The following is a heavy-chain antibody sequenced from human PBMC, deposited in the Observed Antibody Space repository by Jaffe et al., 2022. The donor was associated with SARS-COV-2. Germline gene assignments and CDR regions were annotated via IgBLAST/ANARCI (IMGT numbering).Heavy chain of an antibody. CDR1: GGSFSGYH. V-gene: IGHV4-34*01. Sequence: QVQLQQWGAGLLKPSETLSLSCAVYGGSFSGYHWTWIRQPPGKGLEWIGEINHSGSTNYKPSLKSRVTISVDTSKNQFSLKLSSVTAADTAVYYCARAPTRHFDYWGQGTLVTVSS. CDR3: ARAPTRHFDY. J-gene: IGHJ4*02. CDR2: INHSGST.